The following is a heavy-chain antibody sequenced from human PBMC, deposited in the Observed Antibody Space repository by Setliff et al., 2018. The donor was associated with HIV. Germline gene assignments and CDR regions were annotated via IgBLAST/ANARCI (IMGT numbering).Heavy chain of an antibody. J-gene: IGHJ3*01. CDR1: GGSISSYY. Sequence: PSETLSLTCTVSGGSISSYYWSWIRQPAGKGLEWIGRIYTSGSTKYNPSLKSRVTVSLDTSKNQFSLKLRSVTAADTAVYYCVRLFITDGITSSSFDLWGQGTVVTVSS. V-gene: IGHV4-4*07. CDR2: IYTSGST. D-gene: IGHD3-9*01. CDR3: VRLFITDGITSSSFDL.